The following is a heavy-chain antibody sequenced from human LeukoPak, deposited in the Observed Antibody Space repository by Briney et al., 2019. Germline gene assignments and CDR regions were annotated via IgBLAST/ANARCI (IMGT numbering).Heavy chain of an antibody. CDR2: INPNSGGT. CDR1: GYTFTGYY. J-gene: IGHJ5*02. CDR3: ARDVSDYYDSSGYYNWFDP. Sequence: GASVKVSCKASGYTFTGYYMHWVRQAPGQGLEWMGWINPNSGGTNYAQKFQGRATMTRGTSISTAYMELSRLRSDDTAVYYCARDVSDYYDSSGYYNWFDPWGQGTLVTVSS. V-gene: IGHV1-2*02. D-gene: IGHD3-22*01.